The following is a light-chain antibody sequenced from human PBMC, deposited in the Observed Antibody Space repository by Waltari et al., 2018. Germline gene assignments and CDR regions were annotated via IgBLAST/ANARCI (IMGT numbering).Light chain of an antibody. CDR2: GGS. Sequence: DIVMTQSPATLSVSPGDTAILHCRASQNLYSSLAWYRQKPGQAPRLLIFGGSARATDIPVRFSASGSATEFTLTISSLQPEDFAVYYCQQYNNWPFSFGPGTKVEMK. J-gene: IGKJ3*01. CDR3: QQYNNWPFS. V-gene: IGKV3-15*01. CDR1: QNLYSS.